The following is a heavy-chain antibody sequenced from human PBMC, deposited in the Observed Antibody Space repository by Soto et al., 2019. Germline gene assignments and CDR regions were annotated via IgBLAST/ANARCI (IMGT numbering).Heavy chain of an antibody. Sequence: AVKVSCKASGYTFTSYAMDWVRQAAGQRLEWMGWINAGNGNTKYSQKFQGRVTITRDTSASTAYMELSSLRSEDTAVYYCAREDDCSGGSCYAYWGQGTLVTVSS. D-gene: IGHD2-15*01. CDR1: GYTFTSYA. V-gene: IGHV1-3*01. CDR3: AREDDCSGGSCYAY. J-gene: IGHJ4*02. CDR2: INAGNGNT.